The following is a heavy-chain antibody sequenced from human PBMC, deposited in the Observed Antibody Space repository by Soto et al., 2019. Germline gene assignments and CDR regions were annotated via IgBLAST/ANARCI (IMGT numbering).Heavy chain of an antibody. CDR3: ARVGGQSYYAMDV. CDR1: GYTFTSYG. D-gene: IGHD2-15*01. V-gene: IGHV1-18*01. J-gene: IGHJ6*02. Sequence: QVQLVQSGAEVKKPGASVKVSCKTSGYTFTSYGITWVRQAPGQGLEWMGWISTYNGNTNYAQKLQARVTMTTDTSTRTAYMELWSLRSDDTAVYYCARVGGQSYYAMDVWGQGTTVTVSS. CDR2: ISTYNGNT.